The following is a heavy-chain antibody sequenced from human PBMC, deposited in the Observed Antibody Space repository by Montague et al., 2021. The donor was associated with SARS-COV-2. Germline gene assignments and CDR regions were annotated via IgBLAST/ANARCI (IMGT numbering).Heavy chain of an antibody. CDR3: ARIPYGDVI. V-gene: IGHV3-53*01. J-gene: IGHJ4*02. Sequence: YRSLSLAASGFTVSSNYMSWVRQAPGKGLEWVSVIYSGGSTYYADSVKGRFTISSNNTTNKPHLQQNSLRAEDTAVYYCARIPYGDVIWGQGTLVTVSS. D-gene: IGHD4-17*01. CDR2: IYSGGST. CDR1: GFTVSSNY.